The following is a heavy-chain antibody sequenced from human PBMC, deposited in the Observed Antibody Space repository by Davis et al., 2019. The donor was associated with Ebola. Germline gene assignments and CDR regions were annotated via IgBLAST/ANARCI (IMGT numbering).Heavy chain of an antibody. D-gene: IGHD4-17*01. CDR3: AKPYGDYDY. J-gene: IGHJ4*02. CDR1: GFTFSSYA. CDR2: ISGSGGST. Sequence: GESLKISCAASGFTFSSYAMSWVRQAPGKGLEWVSAISGSGGSTYYADSVKGRFTISRDNSKNTLYLQMNSLRAEDTAVYYCAKPYGDYDYWGQGTLVTVSS. V-gene: IGHV3-23*01.